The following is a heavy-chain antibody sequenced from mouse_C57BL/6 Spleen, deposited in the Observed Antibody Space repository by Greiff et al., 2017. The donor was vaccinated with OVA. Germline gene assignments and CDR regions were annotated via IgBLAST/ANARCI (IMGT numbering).Heavy chain of an antibody. V-gene: IGHV1-9*01. CDR2: ILPGSGST. Sequence: QVQLQQSGAELMKPGASVKLSCKATGYTFTGYWIEWVKQRPEHGLEWIGEILPGSGSTNSNEKFNGKATFTADTSSTTAYMQLSSLTTEDSAIYYCARSYYGSSFWGQGTTLTVSS. CDR3: ARSYYGSSF. D-gene: IGHD1-1*01. J-gene: IGHJ2*01. CDR1: GYTFTGYW.